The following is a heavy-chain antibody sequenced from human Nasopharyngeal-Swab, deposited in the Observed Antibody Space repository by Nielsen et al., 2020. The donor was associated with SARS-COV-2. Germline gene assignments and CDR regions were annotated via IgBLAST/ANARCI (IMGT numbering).Heavy chain of an antibody. D-gene: IGHD2-2*01. V-gene: IGHV3-53*01. CDR1: GLTVSSTY. CDR3: ARDLGGGYCPTTNCLGS. J-gene: IGHJ5*01. Sequence: GESLKISCVVSGLTVSSTYMSWVRQAPGKGLDWVSVTEIGGTTHYADSVKGRFTISRDSSTNTLYLQMNSLRAEDTAVYYCARDLGGGYCPTTNCLGSWGQGHLVTLSS. CDR2: TEIGGTT.